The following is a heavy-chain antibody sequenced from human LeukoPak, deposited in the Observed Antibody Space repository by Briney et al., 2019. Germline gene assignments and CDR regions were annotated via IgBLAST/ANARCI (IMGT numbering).Heavy chain of an antibody. CDR2: INHSGST. CDR1: GGSFSGYY. Sequence: SGTLSLTCAVYGGSFSGYYWSWIRQPPGKGLEWIGEINHSGSTNYNPSLKSRVTISVDTSKNQFSLKLSSVTAADTAVYYCARQGGAGRSVDHWGQGTPVTVSS. D-gene: IGHD1-26*01. CDR3: ARQGGAGRSVDH. V-gene: IGHV4-34*01. J-gene: IGHJ4*02.